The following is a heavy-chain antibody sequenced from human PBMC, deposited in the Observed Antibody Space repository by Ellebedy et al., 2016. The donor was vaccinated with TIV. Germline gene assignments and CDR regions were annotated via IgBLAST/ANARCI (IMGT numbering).Heavy chain of an antibody. CDR3: AKDMVFGDGKWEIDV. CDR1: GFTFSSYA. J-gene: IGHJ6*02. CDR2: MRSSGGSA. D-gene: IGHD1-26*01. Sequence: GESLKISCAASGFTFSSYAMVWVRQAPGKGLEWVSDMRSSGGSAHYADSVKGRFTISRDNSRSTLYLQMNSLRAEDSAVYYCAKDMVFGDGKWEIDVWGQGTTVTVSS. V-gene: IGHV3-23*01.